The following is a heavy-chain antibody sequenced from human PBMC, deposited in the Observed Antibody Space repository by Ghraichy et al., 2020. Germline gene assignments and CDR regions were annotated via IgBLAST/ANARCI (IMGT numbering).Heavy chain of an antibody. CDR1: GFTFSSYS. D-gene: IGHD6-13*01. V-gene: IGHV3-48*02. Sequence: GGSLRLSCAASGFTFSSYSMNWVRQAPGKGLEWVSYISNSSSTIYYAYSVNGRFTISRDNANNSLYLQMNSLRDEDTAVYYCARDGYSSSWYTSYYYYGMDVWGQGPTVTVSS. CDR2: ISNSSSTI. J-gene: IGHJ6*02. CDR3: ARDGYSSSWYTSYYYYGMDV.